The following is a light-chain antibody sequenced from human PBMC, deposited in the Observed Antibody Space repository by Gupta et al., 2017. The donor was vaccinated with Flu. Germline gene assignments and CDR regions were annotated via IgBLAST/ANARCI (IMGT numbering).Light chain of an antibody. J-gene: IGLJ2*01. CDR2: DVS. CDR1: STDVGGYNY. Sequence: QSALTQSASVSGSPGQSITIPCIGTSTDVGGYNYVSWYQQHPGKPPKVIIFDVSNRPSGISNRFSGSKSGKTASLTISGLQAEDEADYYCSSYTSRSTVIFGGGTKVTVL. CDR3: SSYTSRSTVI. V-gene: IGLV2-14*03.